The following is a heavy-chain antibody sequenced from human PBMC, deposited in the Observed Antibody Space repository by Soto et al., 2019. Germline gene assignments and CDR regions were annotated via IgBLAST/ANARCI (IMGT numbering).Heavy chain of an antibody. V-gene: IGHV1-69*06. CDR3: ARSRITFGGGIANYGMDV. J-gene: IGHJ6*02. CDR2: IITIFGTP. CDR1: GGTFISYA. Sequence: QVQLVQSGAEVKKPGSSVKVSCTASGGTFISYAFSWVRQAPGQGLEWMGGIITIFGTPNYAQKFQGRVTITADNSTSTAYMDLSSLRSEDAAVYYCARSRITFGGGIANYGMDVWGPGTTVTVSS. D-gene: IGHD3-16*02.